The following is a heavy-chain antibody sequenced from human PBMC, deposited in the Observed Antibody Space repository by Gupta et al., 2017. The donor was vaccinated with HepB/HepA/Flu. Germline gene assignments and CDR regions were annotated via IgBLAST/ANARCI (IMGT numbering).Heavy chain of an antibody. CDR2: INHSGST. J-gene: IGHJ4*02. CDR3: ARVIRYSSSFDY. Sequence: QVQLQQWGAGLLKPSETLSLTCAVYGGSFSGYYWSWIRQPPGKGLEWIGEINHSGSTNYNPSLKSRVTISVDTSKNQFSLKLSSVTAADTAVYYCARVIRYSSSFDYWGQGTLVTVSS. CDR1: GGSFSGYY. V-gene: IGHV4-34*01. D-gene: IGHD6-13*01.